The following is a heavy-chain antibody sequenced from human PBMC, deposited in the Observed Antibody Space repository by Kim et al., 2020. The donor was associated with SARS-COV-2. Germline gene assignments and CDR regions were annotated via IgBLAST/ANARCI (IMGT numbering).Heavy chain of an antibody. Sequence: SETLSLTCTVSGGSISSYYWSWIRQPPGKGLEWIWYIYYSGSTTYNPSLKSRVTISVDTSKNQFSLKLSSVTAADTALYYCAREMGHDFWSGSYALDIWGQGTMVTVSS. CDR3: AREMGHDFWSGSYALDI. CDR2: IYYSGST. J-gene: IGHJ3*02. D-gene: IGHD3-3*01. CDR1: GGSISSYY. V-gene: IGHV4-59*01.